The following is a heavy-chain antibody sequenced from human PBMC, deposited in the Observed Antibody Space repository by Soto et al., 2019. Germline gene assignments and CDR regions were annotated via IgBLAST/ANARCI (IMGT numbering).Heavy chain of an antibody. D-gene: IGHD3-22*01. CDR2: ITGSGGST. CDR1: GFTFSNYA. J-gene: IGHJ3*02. Sequence: EVRLLESGGGLVQPGGSLRLSCAASGFTFSNYAMTWVRQGPGKGLEWVSSITGSGGSTHYADSVRGRFTISRDNSKHTLYLQMNSMRVEDTAIYYCAKDPMIVVVDDAFDIWGQGPMVTVSP. V-gene: IGHV3-23*01. CDR3: AKDPMIVVVDDAFDI.